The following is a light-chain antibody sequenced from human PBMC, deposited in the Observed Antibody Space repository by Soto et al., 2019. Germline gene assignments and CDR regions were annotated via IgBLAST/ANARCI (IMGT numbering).Light chain of an antibody. J-gene: IGLJ2*01. Sequence: QSVLTQHASVSGSPGQSITISCTGTSSDIGGYNYVSWYQQHAGKVPKLMIYDVSNRPSGVSNRFSGSKSGNTASLTISGLQAEDEADYYCSSYRTRSVVFGGGTKLTVL. CDR1: SSDIGGYNY. CDR3: SSYRTRSVV. CDR2: DVS. V-gene: IGLV2-14*03.